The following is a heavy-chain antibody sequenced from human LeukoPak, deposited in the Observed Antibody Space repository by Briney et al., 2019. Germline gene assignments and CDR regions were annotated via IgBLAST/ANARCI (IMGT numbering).Heavy chain of an antibody. V-gene: IGHV3-7*01. J-gene: IGHJ5*02. CDR3: ARDPFDL. CDR2: IKQGGSDK. Sequence: GGSLRLSCEASGFTLSNYWMTWVRQAPGKGLEWVATIKQGGSDKFYVDSVKGRFTISGDNAKNSLFLEMDSLRVEDTAVYYCARDPFDLWGQGTRVTVSS. CDR1: GFTLSNYW.